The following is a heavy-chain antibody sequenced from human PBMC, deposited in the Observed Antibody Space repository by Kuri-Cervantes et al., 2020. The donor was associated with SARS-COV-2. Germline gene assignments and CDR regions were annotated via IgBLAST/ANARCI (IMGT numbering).Heavy chain of an antibody. J-gene: IGHJ3*02. CDR1: GYSFTSYW. D-gene: IGHD2-2*02. CDR3: ARLGYCSSTSCYNRAFDI. Sequence: GESLKISCKGSGYSFTSYWIGWVRQMPGKGLEWMGIIYPGDSDTRYSPSFQGQVTISADKSISTAYLQWSSLKASDTATYYCARLGYCSSTSCYNRAFDIWGQGTMVTVSS. CDR2: IYPGDSDT. V-gene: IGHV5-51*01.